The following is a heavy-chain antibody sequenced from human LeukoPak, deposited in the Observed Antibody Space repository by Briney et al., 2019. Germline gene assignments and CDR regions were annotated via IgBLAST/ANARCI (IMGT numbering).Heavy chain of an antibody. CDR2: INPNNGGT. CDR1: GYTFTDSY. Sequence: ASVKVSCKASGYTFTDSYMHWVRQAPGQGLEWMGWINPNNGGTKYAQKFQGRVTMTRDTSISTAYMELSRLRSDDTAVYYGARDHQLVAFDPWGEGTLVTVSS. V-gene: IGHV1-2*02. CDR3: ARDHQLVAFDP. D-gene: IGHD6-13*01. J-gene: IGHJ5*02.